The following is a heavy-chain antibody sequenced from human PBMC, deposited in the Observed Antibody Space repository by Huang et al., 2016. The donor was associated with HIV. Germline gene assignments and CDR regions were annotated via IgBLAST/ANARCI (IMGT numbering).Heavy chain of an antibody. CDR1: EFSFSAYW. J-gene: IGHJ3*02. CDR2: IKEDGGQK. V-gene: IGHV3-7*01. CDR3: ASDPFRKAFDI. Sequence: EVQLVESGGGLVQPGGSLRLSCAASEFSFSAYWMMWLRQGPGKGLEWVASIKEDGGQKDYLDSVKGRFIISRDNSKHSLYLQMNNLRTEDTAIYYCASDPFRKAFDIWGQGTMVTVSS.